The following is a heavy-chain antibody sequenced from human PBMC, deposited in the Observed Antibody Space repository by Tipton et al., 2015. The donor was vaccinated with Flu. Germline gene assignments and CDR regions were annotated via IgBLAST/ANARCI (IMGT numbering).Heavy chain of an antibody. D-gene: IGHD3-10*02. J-gene: IGHJ5*02. CDR2: IYYSGST. CDR3: ARAVPTSLMFEGWFDP. CDR1: GGSISSYY. V-gene: IGHV4-59*01. Sequence: TLSLTCTVSGGSISSYYWSWIRQPPGKGLEWIGYIYYSGSTNYNPSLKSRVTISVDTSKNQFTLKLSSVTAADTAVYYCARAVPTSLMFEGWFDPWGQGTLVTVSS.